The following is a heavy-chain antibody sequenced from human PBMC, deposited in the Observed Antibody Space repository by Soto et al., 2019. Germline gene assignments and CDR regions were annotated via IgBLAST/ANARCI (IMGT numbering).Heavy chain of an antibody. CDR1: GGSISSGDYY. CDR2: IYYSGST. D-gene: IGHD3-3*01. J-gene: IGHJ4*02. Sequence: QVQLQESGPGLVKPSQTLSLTCTVSGGSISSGDYYWSWIRQPPGKGLEWIGYIYYSGSTYYNPSLTSRVTISVDTSKTQFSLKLSSVTAADTDVYYCARVTQVVRFLEWLLYFDYWGQGTLVTVSS. V-gene: IGHV4-30-4*01. CDR3: ARVTQVVRFLEWLLYFDY.